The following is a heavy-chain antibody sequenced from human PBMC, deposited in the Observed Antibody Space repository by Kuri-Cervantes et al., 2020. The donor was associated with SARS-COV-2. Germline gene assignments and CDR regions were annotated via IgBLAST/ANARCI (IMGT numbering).Heavy chain of an antibody. CDR1: GFTVSSNY. D-gene: IGHD3-10*01. CDR2: ISWNSGSI. J-gene: IGHJ5*02. Sequence: GGSLRLSCAASGFTVSSNYMSWVRQAPGKGLEWVSGISWNSGSIGYADSVKGRFTISRDNAKNSLYLQMNSLRAEDTAVYYCAKGGSGSYYAFDPWGQGTLVTVSS. CDR3: AKGGSGSYYAFDP. V-gene: IGHV3-20*04.